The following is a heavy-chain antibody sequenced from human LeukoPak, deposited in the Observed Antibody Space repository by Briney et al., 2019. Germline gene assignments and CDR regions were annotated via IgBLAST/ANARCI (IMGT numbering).Heavy chain of an antibody. J-gene: IGHJ4*02. V-gene: IGHV3-21*04. CDR3: ARDPVTWDSSGYYSH. D-gene: IGHD3-22*01. Sequence: DPGGSLRLSCAASGFTFSTHSMNWVRQAPGKGLEWVSCISSSSSDIKYADSVKGRFTISRDTSKNTLYLQMNTLRAEDTAVYYCARDPVTWDSSGYYSHWGQGTLVTVSS. CDR1: GFTFSTHS. CDR2: ISSSSSDI.